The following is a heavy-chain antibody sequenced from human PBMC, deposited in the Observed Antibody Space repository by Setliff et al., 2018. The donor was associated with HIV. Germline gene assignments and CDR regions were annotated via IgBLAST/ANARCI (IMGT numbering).Heavy chain of an antibody. CDR2: IYISGTT. V-gene: IGHV4-4*09. D-gene: IGHD2-21*01. Sequence: SETLSLTCTVSGGSINNHYWYWIRQPPGKGLEWIGYIYISGTTNYNPSLKSRVTISVDTSKNQFSLKLSSVTAADTAVYYCARLDCGGGSCASIWGQGTMVTVSS. CDR3: ARLDCGGGSCASI. CDR1: GGSINNHY. J-gene: IGHJ3*02.